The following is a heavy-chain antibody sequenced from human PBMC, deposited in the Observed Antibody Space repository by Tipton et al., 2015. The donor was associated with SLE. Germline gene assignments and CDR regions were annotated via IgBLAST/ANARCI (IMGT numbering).Heavy chain of an antibody. D-gene: IGHD3-3*01. CDR3: ARDTYYDFWSGYRYYFDY. V-gene: IGHV4-34*01. Sequence: TLSLTCTVYGGSFSGFYWTWIRQPPGKGLEWIGEVDHSRGTNYNPSLKSRVTISVDTSKSQFSLNLSSVTAADTAVYYCARDTYYDFWSGYRYYFDYWGQGTLVTVSS. CDR1: GGSFSGFY. J-gene: IGHJ4*02. CDR2: VDHSRGT.